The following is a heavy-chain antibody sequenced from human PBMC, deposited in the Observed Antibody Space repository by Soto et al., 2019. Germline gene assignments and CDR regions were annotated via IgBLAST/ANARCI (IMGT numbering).Heavy chain of an antibody. Sequence: QVQLQESGPGLVKPSQTLSLTCTVSGGSISSGDYYWSWIRQPPGKGLGWIGYIYYSGSTYYNPSLKSRVTISVDTSKTPFSLKLSSVTAADTAVYYCAIGYGDYPSDYYCYGMDVWGQGTTVTVSS. J-gene: IGHJ6*02. CDR1: GGSISSGDYY. CDR2: IYYSGST. V-gene: IGHV4-30-4*01. D-gene: IGHD4-17*01. CDR3: AIGYGDYPSDYYCYGMDV.